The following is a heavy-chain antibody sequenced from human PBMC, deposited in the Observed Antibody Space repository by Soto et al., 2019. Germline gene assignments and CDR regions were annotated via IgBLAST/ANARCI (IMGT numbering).Heavy chain of an antibody. J-gene: IGHJ4*02. CDR3: ASSPRYCSGGSSYHFDY. CDR2: INAGNGNT. D-gene: IGHD2-15*01. Sequence: GASVKVSCKASGYTFTSYAMHWVRQAPGQRLEWMGWINAGNGNTKYSQKFQGRVTITRDTSASTAYMELSSLRSEDTAVYYCASSPRYCSGGSSYHFDYWGQGTLVTVSS. V-gene: IGHV1-3*01. CDR1: GYTFTSYA.